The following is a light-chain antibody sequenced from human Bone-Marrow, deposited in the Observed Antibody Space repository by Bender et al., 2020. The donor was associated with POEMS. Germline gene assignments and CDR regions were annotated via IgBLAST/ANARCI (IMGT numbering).Light chain of an antibody. Sequence: QSALTQPRSVSGSPGQSVTMSCTGTSDNVGGYNYVSWYQQHPGKAPKVKIYDVSKRPSGVPDRFSGSKSGNTASLTISGLQAEDEADYYCNSYAGSTTPVVFGGGTKLTVL. CDR2: DVS. CDR3: NSYAGSTTPVV. V-gene: IGLV2-11*01. CDR1: SDNVGGYNY. J-gene: IGLJ2*01.